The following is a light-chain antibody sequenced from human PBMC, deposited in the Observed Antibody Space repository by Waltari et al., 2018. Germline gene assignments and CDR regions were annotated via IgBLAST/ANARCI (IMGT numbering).Light chain of an antibody. CDR2: VNS. CDR3: QSYDSSLSGRV. V-gene: IGLV1-40*01. J-gene: IGLJ2*01. Sequence: QSVLTQPPSVSGAPGQRVTISCPGSSSNLGAGYDVHWYQQLPGTAPNLLTRVNSTRPSVGPDPFSGSRSGTSASLAITVLRPEDEADYYCQSYDSSLSGRVFGGGTKVTVL. CDR1: SSNLGAGYD.